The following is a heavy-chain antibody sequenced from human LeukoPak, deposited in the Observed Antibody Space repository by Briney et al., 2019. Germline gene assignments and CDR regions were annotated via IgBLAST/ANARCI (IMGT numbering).Heavy chain of an antibody. CDR1: GYTFTSYA. CDR2: INAGNGNT. Sequence: GASVKVSCKASGYTFTSYAMHWVRRAPGQRLEWMGWINAGNGNTKYSQKFQGRVTITRDTSASTAYMELSSLRSEDTAVYYCAGPFIAAAGTDYCYYGMDVWGQGTTVTVSS. J-gene: IGHJ6*02. CDR3: AGPFIAAAGTDYCYYGMDV. V-gene: IGHV1-3*01. D-gene: IGHD6-13*01.